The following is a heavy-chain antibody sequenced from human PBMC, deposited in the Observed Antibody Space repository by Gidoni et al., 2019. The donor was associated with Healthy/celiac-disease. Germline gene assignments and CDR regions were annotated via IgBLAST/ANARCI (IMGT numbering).Heavy chain of an antibody. CDR1: GFTFSSYW. CDR3: ARDSDAGWFDP. D-gene: IGHD3-10*01. CDR2: IKQDGSEK. V-gene: IGHV3-7*01. Sequence: EVQLVASGGGLVQPVGSLRLSCAASGFTFSSYWMSWVRQAPGKGLEGVANIKQDGSEKYYVDSVKGRFTISRDNAKNSLYLQMNSLRAEDTAVYYCARDSDAGWFDPWGQGTLVTVSS. J-gene: IGHJ5*02.